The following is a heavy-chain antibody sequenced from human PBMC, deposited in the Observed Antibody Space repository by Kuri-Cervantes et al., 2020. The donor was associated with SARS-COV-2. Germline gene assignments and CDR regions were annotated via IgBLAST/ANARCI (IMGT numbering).Heavy chain of an antibody. J-gene: IGHJ4*02. V-gene: IGHV1-2*06. CDR3: ALYNWNDIAFFDY. CDR2: INPNSGGT. D-gene: IGHD1-1*01. CDR1: GYTFTGYY. Sequence: ASVKVSCKASGYTFTGYYMHWVRQAPGQGLEWMGRINPNSGGTAYAQKFQGRVTMTRNTSISTAYMELSSLRSEDTAVYYRALYNWNDIAFFDYWGQGTLVTVSS.